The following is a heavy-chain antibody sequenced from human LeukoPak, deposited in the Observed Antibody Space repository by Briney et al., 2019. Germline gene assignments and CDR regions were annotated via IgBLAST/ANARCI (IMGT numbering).Heavy chain of an antibody. CDR2: IIPIFGTA. D-gene: IGHD6-13*01. J-gene: IGHJ4*02. V-gene: IGHV1-69*01. Sequence: ASVKVSCMASGGTFSSYAISWVRQAPGQGLEWMGGIIPIFGTANYAQKFQGRVTITADESTSTAYMELSSLRSEDTAVYYCASTTAGYSSSWYHYWGRGTLVTVSS. CDR3: ASTTAGYSSSWYHY. CDR1: GGTFSSYA.